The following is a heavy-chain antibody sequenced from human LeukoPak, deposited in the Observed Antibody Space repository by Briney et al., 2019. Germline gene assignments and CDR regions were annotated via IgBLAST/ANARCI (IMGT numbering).Heavy chain of an antibody. D-gene: IGHD2-2*02. CDR2: TYRNGGSR. V-gene: IGHV3-20*01. J-gene: IGHJ5*02. CDR1: GFTFDDYG. CDR3: ARDRCSSTSCYNTPNWFDP. Sequence: GGSLRLSCAASGFTFDDYGMSWVRQVPGKGLDWGSATYRNGGSRGYADTVKGRFTISRDNAKNSVYLQMNSLRSEDTAFYHCARDRCSSTSCYNTPNWFDPWGQGTLVTVSS.